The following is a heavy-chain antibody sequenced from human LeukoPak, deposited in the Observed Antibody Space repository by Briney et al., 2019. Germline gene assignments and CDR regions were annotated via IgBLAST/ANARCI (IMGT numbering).Heavy chain of an antibody. CDR1: GGSISSYY. J-gene: IGHJ6*02. CDR2: IYYSGST. Sequence: SETLSLTCTVSGGSISSYYWSWIRQPPGKGLEWIGYIYYSGSTNYNPSLKSRVTISVDTSKNQFSLKLSSVTAADTAVYYCARDSSDSSSWYAGVDYYYYVMDVWGQGTTVTVSS. D-gene: IGHD6-13*01. CDR3: ARDSSDSSSWYAGVDYYYYVMDV. V-gene: IGHV4-59*01.